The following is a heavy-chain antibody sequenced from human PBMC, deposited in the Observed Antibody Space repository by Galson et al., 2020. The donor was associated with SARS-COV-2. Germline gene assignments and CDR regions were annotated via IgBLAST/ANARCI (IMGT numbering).Heavy chain of an antibody. Sequence: GGSLRLSCAAYGFTFSNYVMHWVRQAPGKGPEWVAVISSDGSNSFYADPLKRRFTISRDNTKSTLYLQMNSLRAEDTAVYYCARGGEWEVPYYFDYWGQGTLVTVSS. D-gene: IGHD1-26*01. V-gene: IGHV3-30*04. CDR1: GFTFSNYV. J-gene: IGHJ4*02. CDR3: ARGGEWEVPYYFDY. CDR2: ISSDGSNS.